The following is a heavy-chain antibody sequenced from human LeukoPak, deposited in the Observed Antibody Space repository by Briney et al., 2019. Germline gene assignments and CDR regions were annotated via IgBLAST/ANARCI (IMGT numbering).Heavy chain of an antibody. CDR2: ISGSGGST. Sequence: PGGSLRLSCAASGFTFSSYAMSWVRQAPGKGLEWVSAISGSGGSTYYADSVKGRFTISRDNSKNALYLQMNSLRAEDAAVYYRAKVGLWFGELLGAFDIWGQGTMVTVSS. D-gene: IGHD3-10*01. CDR1: GFTFSSYA. V-gene: IGHV3-23*01. J-gene: IGHJ3*02. CDR3: AKVGLWFGELLGAFDI.